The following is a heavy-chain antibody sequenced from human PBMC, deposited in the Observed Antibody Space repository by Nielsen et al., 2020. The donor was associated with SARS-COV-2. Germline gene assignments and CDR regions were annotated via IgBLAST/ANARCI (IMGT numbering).Heavy chain of an antibody. D-gene: IGHD2-2*01. V-gene: IGHV3-30*18. CDR1: GFTFSSYG. CDR3: AKDRDIVVVPAAMGMDV. CDR2: ISYDGSNK. Sequence: EGSLRLSCAASGFTFSSYGMHWVRQAPGKGLEWVAVISYDGSNKYYADSVKGRFTISRDNSKNTLYLQMNSLRAEDTAVYYCAKDRDIVVVPAAMGMDVWGQGTTVTVSS. J-gene: IGHJ6*02.